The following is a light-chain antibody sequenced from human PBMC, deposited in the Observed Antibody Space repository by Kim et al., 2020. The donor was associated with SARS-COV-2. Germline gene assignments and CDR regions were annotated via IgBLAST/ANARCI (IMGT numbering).Light chain of an antibody. CDR2: DAS. V-gene: IGKV1-5*01. CDR3: QQYNSYPWT. CDR1: ERISSW. Sequence: DIQMTQSPSTLSASIGDRVTVTCRASERISSWLAWYQKKPGKAPKVVIYDASILESGVPSRFSGSGSGTEFTLTISSLQPDDFATYYCQQYNSYPWTFDQGTKVDIK. J-gene: IGKJ1*01.